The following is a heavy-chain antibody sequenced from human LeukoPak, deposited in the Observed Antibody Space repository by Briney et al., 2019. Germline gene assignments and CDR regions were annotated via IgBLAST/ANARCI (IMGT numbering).Heavy chain of an antibody. J-gene: IGHJ4*02. Sequence: GESLQISCKGSGYPFTNSWIGWVRPPPGKGLEWMGSIYPGDSDTRYNPSFQGQVTISVDKSISTAYLQWSSLQASNAAMYYCAIRAYSYEYFDFWGQGTLVTVSS. V-gene: IGHV5-51*01. CDR2: IYPGDSDT. CDR1: GYPFTNSW. CDR3: AIRAYSYEYFDF. D-gene: IGHD5-18*01.